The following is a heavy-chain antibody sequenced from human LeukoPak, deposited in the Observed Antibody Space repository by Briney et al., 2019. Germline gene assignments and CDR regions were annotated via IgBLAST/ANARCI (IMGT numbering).Heavy chain of an antibody. V-gene: IGHV5-10-1*01. CDR2: IDPTDSYT. Sequence: GEPLRISCKGSGYIFTSYWITWVRQMPGKGLEWMGMIDPTDSYTNYSPSFQGHVTTSTDKSISTAYLQWSSLKASDTAIYYCARRGRSSSNFDFWGQGTLVTVSS. J-gene: IGHJ4*02. CDR3: ARRGRSSSNFDF. D-gene: IGHD6-6*01. CDR1: GYIFTSYW.